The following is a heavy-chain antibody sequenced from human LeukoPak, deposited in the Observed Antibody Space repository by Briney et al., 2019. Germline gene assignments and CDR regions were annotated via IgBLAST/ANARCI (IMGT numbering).Heavy chain of an antibody. Sequence: GGSLRLSCIASGFTFSDSYMSWIRQAPGKGLEWVSYISSSGSTIYYADSVKGRFTISRDNAKNPLYLQMNSLRAEDTAVYYCARDLSSSWYEDFDYWGQGTLVTVSS. CDR2: ISSSGSTI. CDR3: ARDLSSSWYEDFDY. D-gene: IGHD6-13*01. CDR1: GFTFSDSY. J-gene: IGHJ4*02. V-gene: IGHV3-11*01.